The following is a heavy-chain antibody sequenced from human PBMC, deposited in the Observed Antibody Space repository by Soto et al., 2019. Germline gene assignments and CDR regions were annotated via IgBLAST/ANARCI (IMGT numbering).Heavy chain of an antibody. CDR3: ARDSQRGLRFLEWLRTGHYYYGMDV. Sequence: ASVKVSCKASEYTFTGYYMHWVRQAPGQGLEWMGWINPNSGGTNYAQKFRGWVTRTRGTSISTGYMGLGGLRSDDMAVYYWARDSQRGLRFLEWLRTGHYYYGMDVWGQGTTVTVSS. CDR1: EYTFTGYY. CDR2: INPNSGGT. J-gene: IGHJ6*02. V-gene: IGHV1-2*04. D-gene: IGHD3-3*01.